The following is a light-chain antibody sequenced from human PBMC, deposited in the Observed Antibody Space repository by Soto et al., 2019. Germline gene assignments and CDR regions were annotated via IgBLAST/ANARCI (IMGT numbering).Light chain of an antibody. CDR2: GAS. Sequence: IQLTQSPSSLSASVGDRATVTCRASQSINIYLNWYQQKPGKAPTLLIYGASTLQSGVPSRFSGGGSRTDFTLTISSLQTEDFATYYCQQSYRSPYTFGQGTKLEI. CDR1: QSINIY. J-gene: IGKJ2*01. CDR3: QQSYRSPYT. V-gene: IGKV1-39*01.